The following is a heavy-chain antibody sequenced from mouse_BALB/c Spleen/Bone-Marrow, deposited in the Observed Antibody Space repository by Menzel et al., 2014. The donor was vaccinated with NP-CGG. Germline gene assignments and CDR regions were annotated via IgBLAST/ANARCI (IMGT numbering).Heavy chain of an antibody. CDR1: GFDFSGFW. Sequence: EVKLLESGGGLVQPGGSLKLSCAASGFDFSGFWMGWVRQAPGKGLEWIGEINPDSSTINYTPSLKDRFIISRDNAKNTLYLQTSKVRSEDTALYYCGRLGCYGGFAYWGQGTLVTVSA. CDR2: INPDSSTI. D-gene: IGHD1-1*02. CDR3: GRLGCYGGFAY. J-gene: IGHJ3*01. V-gene: IGHV4-1*02.